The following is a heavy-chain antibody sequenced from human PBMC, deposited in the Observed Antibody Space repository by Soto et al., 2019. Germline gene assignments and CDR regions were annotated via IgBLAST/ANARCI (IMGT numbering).Heavy chain of an antibody. CDR2: IYYSGST. D-gene: IGHD4-17*01. J-gene: IGHJ6*03. V-gene: IGHV4-59*08. CDR1: GGSISSYY. CDR3: ARFHDYGDYPDYYYMDV. Sequence: SETLSLTCTVSGGSISSYYWSWIRQPPGKGLEWIGYIYYSGSTNYNPSLKSRVTISVDTSKNQFSLKLSSVTAADTAVYYCARFHDYGDYPDYYYMDVWGKGTTVTVSS.